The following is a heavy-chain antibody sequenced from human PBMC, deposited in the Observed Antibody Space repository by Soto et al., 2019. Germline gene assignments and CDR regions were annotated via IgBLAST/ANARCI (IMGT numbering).Heavy chain of an antibody. V-gene: IGHV1-2*02. CDR3: ARRRPTTRGRTSSYKPDFYGMDV. D-gene: IGHD6-6*01. J-gene: IGHJ6*02. CDR1: AYTFTGYY. CDR2: INPNSGDT. Sequence: ASVNVSCKASAYTFTGYYIHWVRQAPGQGLEWMGWINPNSGDTQFAQKFQGRVTMTRDTSITTAYMDLSRLRSDDSAVYYCARRRPTTRGRTSSYKPDFYGMDVWGQGTTVTVSS.